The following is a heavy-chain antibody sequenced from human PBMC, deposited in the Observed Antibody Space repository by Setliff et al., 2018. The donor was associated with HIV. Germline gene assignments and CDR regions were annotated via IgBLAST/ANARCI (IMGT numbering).Heavy chain of an antibody. CDR2: INPNSGAT. D-gene: IGHD1-20*01. J-gene: IGHJ3*02. CDR1: GYTFIGYH. Sequence: GASVKVSCKASGYTFIGYHIHWVRQAPRQGLEWMGRINPNSGATNYAQKVQGRVTMTTDTGTRTAYMELRSLRSDDTAMYYCARMRGGHNIREGAFDIWGQGTMVTVSS. V-gene: IGHV1-2*06. CDR3: ARMRGGHNIREGAFDI.